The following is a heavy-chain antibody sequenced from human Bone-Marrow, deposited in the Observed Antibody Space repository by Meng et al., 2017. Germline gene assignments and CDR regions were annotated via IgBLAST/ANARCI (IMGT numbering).Heavy chain of an antibody. CDR2: INSDGSST. J-gene: IGHJ6*02. V-gene: IGHV3-74*01. D-gene: IGHD2-2*01. CDR1: GFTFSSYW. Sequence: GGSLRLSCAASGFTFSSYWMHGVRQAPGKGLVWVSRINSDGSSTSYADSVKGRFTISRDNAKNTLYLQMNSLRAEDTAVYYCARDPNHCSSTSCYDNYYYYYGMDVWGQGTTVTVSS. CDR3: ARDPNHCSSTSCYDNYYYYYGMDV.